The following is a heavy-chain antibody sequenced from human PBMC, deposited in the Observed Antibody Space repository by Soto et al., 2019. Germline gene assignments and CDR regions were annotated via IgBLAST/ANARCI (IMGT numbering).Heavy chain of an antibody. D-gene: IGHD6-19*01. Sequence: SETLSLTCSVSGASVSSGSFYWSWIRQPPGKGLEWIGFIYNNETFNYNPSLKSRVTLSVDTSKHQFSLKLSSVTAADTAVYYCARVQLRYSSSHNFDSWGQGALVTVSS. CDR1: GASVSSGSFY. V-gene: IGHV4-61*01. CDR3: ARVQLRYSSSHNFDS. J-gene: IGHJ4*02. CDR2: IYNNETF.